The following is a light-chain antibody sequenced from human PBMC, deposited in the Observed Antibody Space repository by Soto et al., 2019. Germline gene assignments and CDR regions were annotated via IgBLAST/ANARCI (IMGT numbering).Light chain of an antibody. CDR2: GAS. J-gene: IGKJ3*01. CDR3: QQDNNRTPP. Sequence: VVTHSPATLSLSGKDLATHSCRASQSVSSNLAWYQQKPGQAPRLLIYGASTRATGTPARFSGSGSGTEFTLTISSLQSEDFAVYYCQQDNNRTPPFGARTKVDI. CDR1: QSVSSN. V-gene: IGKV3-15*01.